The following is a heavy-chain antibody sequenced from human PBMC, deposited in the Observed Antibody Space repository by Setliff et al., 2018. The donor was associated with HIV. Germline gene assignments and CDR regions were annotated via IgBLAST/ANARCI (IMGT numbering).Heavy chain of an antibody. CDR1: GFNFTIYS. V-gene: IGHV3-21*04. Sequence: GSLRLSCAASGFNFTIYSMNWVRQAPGKGLEWVSSITVGRATYIYYADSLKGRFTISRDNAKNSLYLQMTSLRDEDTARYYCVKEGVWGDAEYLIHWGRGTLVTVSS. CDR2: ITVGRATYI. CDR3: VKEGVWGDAEYLIH. J-gene: IGHJ1*01. D-gene: IGHD3-10*01.